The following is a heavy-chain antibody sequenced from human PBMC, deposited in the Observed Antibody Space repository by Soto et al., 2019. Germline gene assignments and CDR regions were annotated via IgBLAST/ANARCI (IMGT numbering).Heavy chain of an antibody. V-gene: IGHV3-30-3*01. J-gene: IGHJ5*02. D-gene: IGHD1-1*01. CDR1: GFTFSSYA. Sequence: PVGSLRLSCAASGFTFSSYAMHWVRQAPGKGLEWVAVISYDGSNKYYADSVKGRFTISRDNSKNTLYLQMNSLRAEDTAVYYCARGFSYNWNDLDPNWFDPWGQGTLVTVSS. CDR2: ISYDGSNK. CDR3: ARGFSYNWNDLDPNWFDP.